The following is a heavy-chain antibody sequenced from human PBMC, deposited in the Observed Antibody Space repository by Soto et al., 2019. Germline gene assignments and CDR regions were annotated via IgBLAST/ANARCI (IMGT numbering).Heavy chain of an antibody. CDR3: AKYNSSWYNRDYFDY. D-gene: IGHD6-13*01. Sequence: PGGSLRLSCAASGFTFSSYAMSWVRQAPGKGLEWVSAISGSGGSTYYADSVKGRFTISRDNSKNTLYLQMNSLRAEDTAVYYCAKYNSSWYNRDYFDYWGQGTLVTVSS. J-gene: IGHJ4*02. CDR1: GFTFSSYA. V-gene: IGHV3-23*01. CDR2: ISGSGGST.